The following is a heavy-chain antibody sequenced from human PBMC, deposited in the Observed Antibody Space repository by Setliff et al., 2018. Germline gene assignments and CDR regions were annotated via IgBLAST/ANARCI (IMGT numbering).Heavy chain of an antibody. CDR1: GGTFSSYA. V-gene: IGHV1-18*01. CDR3: ARVGSSSWLHPDVYYYYGMDV. J-gene: IGHJ6*02. CDR2: ISAYNGNT. D-gene: IGHD6-13*01. Sequence: GASVKVSCKASGGTFSSYAISWVRQAPGQGLEWMGWISAYNGNTNYAQKLQGRVTMTTDTSTSTAYMELRSLRSDDTAVYYCARVGSSSWLHPDVYYYYGMDVWGQGTTVTVSS.